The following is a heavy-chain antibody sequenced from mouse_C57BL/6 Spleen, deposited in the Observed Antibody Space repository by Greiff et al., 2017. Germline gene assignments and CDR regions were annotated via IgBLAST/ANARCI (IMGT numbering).Heavy chain of an antibody. CDR2: IDPSDSYT. CDR1: GYTFTSYW. Sequence: VQLQQPGAELVRPGTSVKLSCKASGYTFTSYWMHWVKQRPGQGLEWIGVIDPSDSYTNYNQKFKGKATLTVDPSSSTAYMQLSSLTSEDSAVYYCARASYYYGSSYAFDYWGQGTTLTVSS. CDR3: ARASYYYGSSYAFDY. J-gene: IGHJ2*01. D-gene: IGHD1-1*01. V-gene: IGHV1-59*01.